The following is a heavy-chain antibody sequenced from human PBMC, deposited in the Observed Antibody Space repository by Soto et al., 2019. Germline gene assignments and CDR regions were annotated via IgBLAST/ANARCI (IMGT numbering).Heavy chain of an antibody. CDR1: GFTFSSYG. CDR3: ARARYCSGGSCYSTFDY. Sequence: GGSLRLSCAASGFTFSSYGMHWVRQAPGKGLEWVAVIWYDGSNKYYADSVKGRFTISRDNSKNTLYLQMNSLRAEDTAVYYCARARYCSGGSCYSTFDYWGQGTLVTVSS. J-gene: IGHJ4*02. V-gene: IGHV3-33*01. D-gene: IGHD2-15*01. CDR2: IWYDGSNK.